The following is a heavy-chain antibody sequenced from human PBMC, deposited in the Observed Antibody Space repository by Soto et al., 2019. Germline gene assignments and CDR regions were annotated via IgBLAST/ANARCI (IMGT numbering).Heavy chain of an antibody. V-gene: IGHV2-5*02. CDR3: AHRLSGYNWNGGYFDY. CDR1: GFSLTSRPMG. CDR2: IYCDDDK. Sequence: QITLKESGPTRVKPTQTLTLTCTFSGFSLTSRPMGVGWIRQPPGKALEWLVIIYCDDDKRYSPSLKSRLTITKDTSGNQVVLTMTNMDPVDTATYYCAHRLSGYNWNGGYFDYWGQGALVTVSS. J-gene: IGHJ4*02. D-gene: IGHD1-1*01.